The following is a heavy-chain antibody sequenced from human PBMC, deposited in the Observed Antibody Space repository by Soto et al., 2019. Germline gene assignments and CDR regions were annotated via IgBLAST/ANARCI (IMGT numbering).Heavy chain of an antibody. D-gene: IGHD5-12*01. J-gene: IGHJ4*02. CDR2: ISGSGGST. V-gene: IGHV3-23*01. CDR3: AKDQEYSGYGTFDY. Sequence: GGSLRLSCTASGFTFSSYAMSWVRQAPGKGLEWVSAISGSGGSTYYADSVKGRFTISRDNSKNTLYLQMNSLRAEDTAVYYCAKDQEYSGYGTFDYWGQGTLVTVSS. CDR1: GFTFSSYA.